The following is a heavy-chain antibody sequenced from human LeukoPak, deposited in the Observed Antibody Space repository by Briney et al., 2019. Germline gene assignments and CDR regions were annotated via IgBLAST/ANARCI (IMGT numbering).Heavy chain of an antibody. CDR2: ISPGSSTI. Sequence: GGSLRLSCADSGFTFSSNTMNWVRQAPGKGLEWVSYISPGSSTIYYADFAKGRFTISRDDGEKSLYLQMNPLRAEDTAVYYCATQAWRTHGAGGYHDDCWGHGTLVTVSS. CDR3: ATQAWRTHGAGGYHDDC. CDR1: GFTFSSNT. D-gene: IGHD2-8*01. V-gene: IGHV3-48*01. J-gene: IGHJ4*01.